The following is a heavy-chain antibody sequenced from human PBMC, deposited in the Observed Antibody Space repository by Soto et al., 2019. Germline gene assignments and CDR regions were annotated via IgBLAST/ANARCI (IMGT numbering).Heavy chain of an antibody. D-gene: IGHD3-10*01. CDR2: IVVGSGNT. V-gene: IGHV1-58*01. CDR3: AEGMWLGEYSPYAMDV. CDR1: GFTFTSSA. J-gene: IGHJ6*02. Sequence: GASVKVSCKASGFTFTSSAVQWVRQARGQRLEWIGWIVVGSGNTNYAQKFQERVTITRDMSTSTAYMELSSLRSEDTAVYYCAEGMWLGEYSPYAMDVWGQGTTVTVSS.